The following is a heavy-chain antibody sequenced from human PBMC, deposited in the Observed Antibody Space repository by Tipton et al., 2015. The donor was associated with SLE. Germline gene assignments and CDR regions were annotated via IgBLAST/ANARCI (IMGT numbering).Heavy chain of an antibody. D-gene: IGHD3-3*01. CDR1: GFTVSSNY. CDR3: ARDLDDFWSGYHGY. CDR2: IYSGGST. V-gene: IGHV3-53*05. Sequence: SLRLSCAASGFTVSSNYMSWVRQAPGKGLEWVSVIYSGGSTYYADSVKGRFTISRDNSKNTLYLQMNSLRAEDTAVYYCARDLDDFWSGYHGYWGQGTLVTVSS. J-gene: IGHJ4*02.